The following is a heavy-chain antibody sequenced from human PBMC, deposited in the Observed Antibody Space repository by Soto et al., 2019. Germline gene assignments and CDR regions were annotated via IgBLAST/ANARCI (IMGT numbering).Heavy chain of an antibody. V-gene: IGHV1-18*01. CDR1: GYTFTRNG. J-gene: IGHJ6*02. D-gene: IGHD3-22*01. CDR3: VKDRDSNTWPSRDV. CDR2: ISPNSGNI. Sequence: ASVKVSCKTSGYTFTRNGISWVRQAPGQGLEWMGWISPNSGNIKYAQKLQGRVIMTTDTSTSTAYMELRSLRSDDTAVYYCVKDRDSNTWPSRDVWGPGTKVTLSS.